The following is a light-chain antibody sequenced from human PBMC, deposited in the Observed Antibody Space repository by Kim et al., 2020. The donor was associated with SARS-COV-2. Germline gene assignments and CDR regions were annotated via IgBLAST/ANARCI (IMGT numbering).Light chain of an antibody. CDR3: QTWDTGIRV. J-gene: IGLJ3*02. CDR2: LNSDGSH. Sequence: QSVLTQSPSASASLGASVKLTCTLSSGHSSYAIAWHQQQPEKGPRYLMKLNSDGSHNKGDGLPDRFSGSSSGAERYLTISSLQSEDEADYYCQTWDTGIRVFGGGTQLTVL. CDR1: SGHSSYA. V-gene: IGLV4-69*01.